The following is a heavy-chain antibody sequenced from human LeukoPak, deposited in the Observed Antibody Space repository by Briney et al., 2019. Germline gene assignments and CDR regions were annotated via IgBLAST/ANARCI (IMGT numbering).Heavy chain of an antibody. D-gene: IGHD5-18*01. Sequence: SGGSLRLSCAASGFRVSGSFMSWVRQAPGKGLEWVSVIYSGGSTNYADSVKGRFTISRDNSKNTLYLQMNSLRAEDTAVYYCIHGYTLDFWGQGTLVTVSS. J-gene: IGHJ4*02. CDR1: GFRVSGSF. V-gene: IGHV3-53*01. CDR3: IHGYTLDF. CDR2: IYSGGST.